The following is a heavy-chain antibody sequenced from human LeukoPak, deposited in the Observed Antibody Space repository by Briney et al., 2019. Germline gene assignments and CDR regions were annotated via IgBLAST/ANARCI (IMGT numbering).Heavy chain of an antibody. CDR2: ISAYNGNT. J-gene: IGHJ6*02. V-gene: IGHV1-18*01. CDR1: GYTFTSYG. CDR3: ARDSSSWGNYGMDV. Sequence: GASVKVSCKASGYTFTSYGISWVRQAPGQGLEWMGWISAYNGNTNYAQKLQGRVTMTTDTSTSTAYMELRSLRSDDTAVYYCARDSSSWGNYGMDVWGQGTTVTVSS. D-gene: IGHD6-13*01.